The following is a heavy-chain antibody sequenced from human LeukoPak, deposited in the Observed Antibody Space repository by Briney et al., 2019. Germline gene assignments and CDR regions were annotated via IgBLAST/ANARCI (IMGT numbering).Heavy chain of an antibody. CDR2: ITASGTAM. CDR3: ASSGSYRFDY. V-gene: IGHV3-48*02. D-gene: IGHD1-26*01. CDR1: GFTFSSYS. Sequence: GGSLRLSCAASGFTFSSYSMNWVRQAPGKGLEWVSHITASGTAMFYADSVKGRFTISRDNVKNSLYLQMNSLRDEDTAVYYCASSGSYRFDYWGQGTLVTVSS. J-gene: IGHJ4*02.